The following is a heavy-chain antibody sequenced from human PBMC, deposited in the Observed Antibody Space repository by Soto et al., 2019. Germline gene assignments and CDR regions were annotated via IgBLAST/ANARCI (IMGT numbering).Heavy chain of an antibody. D-gene: IGHD3-22*01. J-gene: IGHJ4*02. V-gene: IGHV1-69*12. CDR1: GTTFSNFA. CDR3: VRGPDYEGYFDY. Sequence: QVRLVQPGAEVKKTGSSVKVSCEASGTTFSNFAIGWVRQAPGQGLEWMGGIILPFGTPNYAQKFQGRVTISADESMTTAYMELRGLRSEDTAVYYCVRGPDYEGYFDYGGQGTLVTVSS. CDR2: IILPFGTP.